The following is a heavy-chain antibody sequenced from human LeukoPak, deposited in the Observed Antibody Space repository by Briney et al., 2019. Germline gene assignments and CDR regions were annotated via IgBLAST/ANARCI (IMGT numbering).Heavy chain of an antibody. CDR2: IYPGDSDT. J-gene: IGHJ4*02. CDR3: ARLDGSGSYSRGPDY. Sequence: GESLKISCKSSGYSFTSNWIGWVRQMPGKGLEWMGLIYPGDSDTRYSPSFQGQVTISADKSISTAYLQWSSLKASDTAMYYCARLDGSGSYSRGPDYWGQGTLVTVSS. D-gene: IGHD3-10*01. V-gene: IGHV5-51*01. CDR1: GYSFTSNW.